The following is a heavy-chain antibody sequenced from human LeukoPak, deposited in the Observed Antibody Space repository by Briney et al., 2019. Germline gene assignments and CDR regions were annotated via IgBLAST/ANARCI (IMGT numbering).Heavy chain of an antibody. V-gene: IGHV4-34*08. CDR2: INHSGST. CDR3: ATWGPYSSGWYGDY. Sequence: PGGSLRLSCAASGLTFYKAWMNWVRQPPGKGLEWIGEINHSGSTNYNPSLKSRVTISVDTSKNQFSLKLSSVTAADTAVYYCATWGPYSSGWYGDYWGQGTLVTVSS. J-gene: IGHJ4*02. CDR1: GLTFYKAW. D-gene: IGHD6-19*01.